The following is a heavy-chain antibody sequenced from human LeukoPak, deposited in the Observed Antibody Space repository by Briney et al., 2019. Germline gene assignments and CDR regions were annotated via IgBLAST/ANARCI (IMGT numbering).Heavy chain of an antibody. CDR3: ARDNSVGETAWWFDP. CDR2: INPSGSSA. Sequence: ASVKVSCRASGYSFTSYYMHWVRQAPGQGLEWMGFINPSGSSAAYAQKFQGRLTMTRDMFTSTDYMELTSLTSDDTAVYYCARDNSVGETAWWFDPWGQGTLVTVSS. CDR1: GYSFTSYY. D-gene: IGHD1-26*01. J-gene: IGHJ5*02. V-gene: IGHV1-46*01.